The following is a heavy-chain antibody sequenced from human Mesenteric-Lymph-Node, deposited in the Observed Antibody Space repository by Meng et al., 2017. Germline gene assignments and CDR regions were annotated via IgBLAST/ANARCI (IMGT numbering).Heavy chain of an antibody. Sequence: QVWMQESGPGLVKPSGTLSLTCVVSGGSISSSYWWTWVRQSPGKGLEWIGEMYHSGTTNYNPSLKSRVTISMGKSNNQLSLKLNSVTAADTAVYYCATQESRDRHNPYWGQGTLVTVSS. CDR2: MYHSGTT. CDR3: ATQESRDRHNPY. V-gene: IGHV4-4*02. CDR1: GGSISSSYW. D-gene: IGHD5-24*01. J-gene: IGHJ4*02.